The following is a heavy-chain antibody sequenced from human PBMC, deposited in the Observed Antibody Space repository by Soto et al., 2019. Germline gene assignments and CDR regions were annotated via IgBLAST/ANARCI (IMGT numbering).Heavy chain of an antibody. CDR3: ARLWGDILTGFEGYFDY. Sequence: QVQLQQWGAGLLKPSETLSLTCAVYGGSFSGYYWSWIRQPPGKGLEWIGEINHSGSTNYNPSLKSRVTISVDTSKNQFSLKLSSVTAADTAVYYCARLWGDILTGFEGYFDYWGQGTLVTVSS. CDR1: GGSFSGYY. D-gene: IGHD3-9*01. V-gene: IGHV4-34*01. CDR2: INHSGST. J-gene: IGHJ4*02.